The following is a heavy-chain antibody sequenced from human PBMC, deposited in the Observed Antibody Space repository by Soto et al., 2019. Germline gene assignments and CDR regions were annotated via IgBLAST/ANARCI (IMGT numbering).Heavy chain of an antibody. CDR1: GYSFAGYW. V-gene: IGHV5-10-1*01. J-gene: IGHJ6*02. Sequence: GESLKISCKGSGYSFAGYWITWVRQKPGKGLEWMGRIDPSDSQTYYSPSFRGHVTISVTKSITTVFLQWSSLRASDTAMYYCARRAKQQLVNFHYGMDVWGQGTTVTVSS. CDR3: ARRAKQQLVNFHYGMDV. CDR2: IDPSDSQT. D-gene: IGHD6-13*01.